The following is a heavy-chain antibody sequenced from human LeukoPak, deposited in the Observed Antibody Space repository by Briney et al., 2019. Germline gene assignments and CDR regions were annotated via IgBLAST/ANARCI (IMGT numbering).Heavy chain of an antibody. D-gene: IGHD7-27*01. CDR1: GFTLSDYW. J-gene: IGHJ4*02. CDR3: AAWGLYNY. V-gene: IGHV3-7*01. Sequence: GGSLRLSCAASGFTLSDYWMNWVRQAPGKGLEWVANINLHGSVKLHVDSVEGRFTISRDSAKNSLFLQMTSLKVEDTAVYYCAAWGLYNYWGQGTLVTVSS. CDR2: INLHGSVK.